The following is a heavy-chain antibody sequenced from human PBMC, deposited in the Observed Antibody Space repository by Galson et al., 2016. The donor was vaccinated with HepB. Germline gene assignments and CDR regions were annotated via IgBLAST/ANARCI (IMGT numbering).Heavy chain of an antibody. CDR3: ARGWDYNDNSGYFYTYVDL. CDR2: ISYDGSNK. D-gene: IGHD3-22*01. Sequence: SLRLSCAASGFIFGNYAMHWVRQAPGKGLEWVAVISYDGSNKYYADSVKGRFTISRDNSKNTLYLQMNSLRAKDTAAYYCARGWDYNDNSGYFYTYVDLWGHGTLVTVSS. J-gene: IGHJ5*02. V-gene: IGHV3-30-3*01. CDR1: GFIFGNYA.